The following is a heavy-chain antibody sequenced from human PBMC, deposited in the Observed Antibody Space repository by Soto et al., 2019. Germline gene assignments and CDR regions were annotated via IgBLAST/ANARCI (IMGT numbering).Heavy chain of an antibody. CDR1: GDSVSSNSAA. D-gene: IGHD1-26*01. J-gene: IGHJ4*02. V-gene: IGHV6-1*01. Sequence: TLSLTCVISGDSVSSNSAAWNWIRQSPSRGLEWLGRTYYRSKWYNDYAISVKSRITVNPDTSKNQFSLHLNSVTPEDTAVYYCARMVGATADYWGQGTLVTVSS. CDR2: TYYRSKWYN. CDR3: ARMVGATADY.